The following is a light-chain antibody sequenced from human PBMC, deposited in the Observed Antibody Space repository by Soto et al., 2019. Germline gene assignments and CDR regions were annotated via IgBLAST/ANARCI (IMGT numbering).Light chain of an antibody. Sequence: QSVLTQPASVSGSPGQSITISCTGTSSDVGAFNFVSWYQQHPDKAPKLMIYEVSHRPSGVSNRFSGSKSDNTASLTISGLQAEDEADYYCSSSTTSNTLVFGGGTKVTVL. CDR3: SSSTTSNTLV. J-gene: IGLJ2*01. CDR2: EVS. CDR1: SSDVGAFNF. V-gene: IGLV2-14*01.